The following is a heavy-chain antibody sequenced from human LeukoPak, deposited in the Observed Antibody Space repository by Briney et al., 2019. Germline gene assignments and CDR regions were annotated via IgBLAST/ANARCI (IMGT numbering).Heavy chain of an antibody. CDR3: ARQSTDSSGWYR. Sequence: SETLSLTCTVSGGSISSSSYYWGWIRQPPGKGLEWIGSIYYSGSTYYNPSLKSRVTISVDTSKNQFSLKLSSVTAADTAVYYCARQSTDSSGWYRWGQGTLVTVS. V-gene: IGHV4-39*01. J-gene: IGHJ5*02. CDR1: GGSISSSSYY. CDR2: IYYSGST. D-gene: IGHD6-19*01.